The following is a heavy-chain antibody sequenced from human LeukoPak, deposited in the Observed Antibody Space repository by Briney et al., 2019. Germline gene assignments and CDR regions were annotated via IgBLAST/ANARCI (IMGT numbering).Heavy chain of an antibody. V-gene: IGHV3-23*01. CDR3: ARDEAGYY. Sequence: PGGSLRLSCAASGFTFTTYAMSWVRQAPGKGLEWVSGISGSGGSTYYADSVKGRFTISRDNSKNTLYLQMNSLRAEDTAVYYCARDEAGYYWGQGTLVTVSS. CDR1: GFTFTTYA. J-gene: IGHJ4*02. CDR2: ISGSGGST.